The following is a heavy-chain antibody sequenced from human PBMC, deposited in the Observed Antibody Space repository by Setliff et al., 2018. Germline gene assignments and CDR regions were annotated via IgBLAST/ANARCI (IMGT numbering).Heavy chain of an antibody. CDR1: GYTFTSHY. Sequence: ASVKVSCKASGYTFTSHYMHWVRQAPGLGLEWVGTINPSSGRTSYTQKFQGRVTMTRDTSTSTVYMDMSSLRSEDTAVYYCARDVFPYHYEGAFDIWGQGTMVTVSS. CDR3: ARDVFPYHYEGAFDI. V-gene: IGHV1-46*01. J-gene: IGHJ3*02. CDR2: INPSSGRT. D-gene: IGHD3-22*01.